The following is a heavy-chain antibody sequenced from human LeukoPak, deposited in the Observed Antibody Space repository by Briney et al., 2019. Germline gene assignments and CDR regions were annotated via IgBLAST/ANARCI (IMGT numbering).Heavy chain of an antibody. CDR3: AKDNRDSSNWMNAFDI. V-gene: IGHV3-74*01. D-gene: IGHD6-13*01. CDR2: INSDGSST. CDR1: GFTFSSYW. Sequence: SGGSLRLSCAASGFTFSSYWMHWVRQAPGKGLVWVSRINSDGSSTSYADSVKGRFTISRDNAKNTLYLQMNSLRAEDTAVYYCAKDNRDSSNWMNAFDIWGQGTMVTVSS. J-gene: IGHJ3*02.